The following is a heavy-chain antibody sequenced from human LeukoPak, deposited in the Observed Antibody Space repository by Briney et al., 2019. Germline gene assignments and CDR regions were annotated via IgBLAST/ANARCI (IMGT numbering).Heavy chain of an antibody. D-gene: IGHD3-10*01. J-gene: IGHJ4*02. CDR2: ISGSGGST. Sequence: GGSLRLSCAASGFTFSNYNINWVRQAPGKGLEWVSAISGSGGSTYYADSVKGRFTISRDNSKNTLYLQMNSLRAEDTAVYYCAKGPGPYYYGSGTFDYWGQGTLVTVSS. V-gene: IGHV3-23*01. CDR1: GFTFSNYN. CDR3: AKGPGPYYYGSGTFDY.